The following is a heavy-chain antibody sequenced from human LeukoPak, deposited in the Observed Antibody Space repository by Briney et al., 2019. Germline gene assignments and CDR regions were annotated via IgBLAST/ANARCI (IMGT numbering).Heavy chain of an antibody. CDR1: GFTFSSYW. V-gene: IGHV3-7*01. CDR3: ARDHRKVVTGYYYYGMDV. J-gene: IGHJ6*02. D-gene: IGHD3-22*01. CDR2: IKQDGSEK. Sequence: GGSLRLSCAASGFTFSSYWMSWVRQAPGKGLEWVANIKQDGSEKYYVDSVKGRFTISRDNAKNSLYLQMNSLRAEDTAVYYCARDHRKVVTGYYYYGMDVWGQGTTVTASS.